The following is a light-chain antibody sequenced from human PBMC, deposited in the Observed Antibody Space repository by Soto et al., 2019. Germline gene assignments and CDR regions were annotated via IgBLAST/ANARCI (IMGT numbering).Light chain of an antibody. CDR2: DAS. J-gene: IGKJ1*01. CDR3: QQYDDWPWT. V-gene: IGKV3D-15*01. Sequence: EIVMTQSPATLSLSPGERATLSCRASQSVSSNLAWYQQKPGQAPRLLIYDASNRATGIPARFSGSGSGTEFILTISSLKSEDFEFYYCQQYDDWPWTFGQGTKVDIK. CDR1: QSVSSN.